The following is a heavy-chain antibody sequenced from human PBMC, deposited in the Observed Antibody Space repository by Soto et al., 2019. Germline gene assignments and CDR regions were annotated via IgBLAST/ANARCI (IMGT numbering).Heavy chain of an antibody. CDR2: ISGSGGTT. D-gene: IGHD2-15*01. Sequence: PGGSLRLSCAASGFTFRNYAMSWARQAPGKGLEWVSAISGSGGTTHYADSVKGRFTISRDNSKNTLYLQMNSLRVEDTAVYYCAKGIVVVVAATVGFDYWGQGTLVTVSS. CDR3: AKGIVVVVAATVGFDY. CDR1: GFTFRNYA. J-gene: IGHJ4*02. V-gene: IGHV3-23*01.